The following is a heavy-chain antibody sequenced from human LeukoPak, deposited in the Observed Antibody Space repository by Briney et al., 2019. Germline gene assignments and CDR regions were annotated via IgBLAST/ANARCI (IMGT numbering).Heavy chain of an antibody. CDR3: VKDSLHPIIAVAGTGFFDY. J-gene: IGHJ4*02. CDR1: GFTFSSYA. D-gene: IGHD6-19*01. V-gene: IGHV3-23*01. CDR2: ISGSGATT. Sequence: PGGSLRLSCAASGFTFSSYAMSWGRQAPGKGLEWVSTISGSGATTYYADSVKGRFTISRDNSKNTLYLQMSSLRAEDTAVYYYVKDSLHPIIAVAGTGFFDYWGQGTLVTVSS.